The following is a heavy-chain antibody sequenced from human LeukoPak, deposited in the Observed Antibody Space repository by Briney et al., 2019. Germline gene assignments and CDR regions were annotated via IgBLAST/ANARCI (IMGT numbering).Heavy chain of an antibody. CDR3: ARPRGYSYGYNY. J-gene: IGHJ4*02. Sequence: PGGSLRLSCAASGFTFSNAWMSWVRQAPGKGLEWVANIKQDGSEKYYVDSVKGRFTISRDNAKNSLYLQMNSLRAEDTAVYYCARPRGYSYGYNYWGQGTLVTVSS. CDR1: GFTFSNAW. CDR2: IKQDGSEK. D-gene: IGHD5-18*01. V-gene: IGHV3-7*01.